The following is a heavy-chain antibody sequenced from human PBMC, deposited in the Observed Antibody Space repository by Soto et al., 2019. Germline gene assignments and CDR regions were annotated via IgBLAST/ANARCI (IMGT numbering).Heavy chain of an antibody. CDR3: AAVIGDWFDP. CDR1: GGSISSGGYY. Sequence: SETLSLTCTVSGGSISSGGYYWSWIRQHPGKGLEWIGYIYYSGSTYYNPSLKSRVTISVDTSKNQFSLKLSSVTAADTAVYYCAAVIGDWFDPWGQGTLVTVST. CDR2: IYYSGST. V-gene: IGHV4-31*03. J-gene: IGHJ5*02. D-gene: IGHD2-21*01.